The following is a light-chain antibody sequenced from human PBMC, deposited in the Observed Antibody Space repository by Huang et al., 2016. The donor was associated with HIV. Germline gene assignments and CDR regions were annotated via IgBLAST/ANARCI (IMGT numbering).Light chain of an antibody. Sequence: DVVMTQSPESLSVSPGERATINCRSSQSLLYGLNNKNYFAWFQQEPGRPPKLLIYWASKREAGVPDRFSGGGSGTDFTLTINNLQPDDVAHYYCQQYYKIPQTFGQGTTVEIK. CDR1: QSLLYGLNNKNY. V-gene: IGKV4-1*01. CDR3: QQYYKIPQT. J-gene: IGKJ1*01. CDR2: WAS.